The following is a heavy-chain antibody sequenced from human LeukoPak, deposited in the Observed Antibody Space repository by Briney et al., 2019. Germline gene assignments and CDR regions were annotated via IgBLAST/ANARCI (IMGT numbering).Heavy chain of an antibody. D-gene: IGHD5-12*01. CDR2: ISSSSSYI. Sequence: GGSLRLTCAASGYTFSSYSMNWVRQAPGTGLEWVSSISSSSSYIYYADSVKGRFTISRDNAKNSLYLQMNSLRAEDTAVYYCAREAGYDFHDAFDIWGQGTMVTVSS. J-gene: IGHJ3*02. CDR1: GYTFSSYS. V-gene: IGHV3-21*01. CDR3: AREAGYDFHDAFDI.